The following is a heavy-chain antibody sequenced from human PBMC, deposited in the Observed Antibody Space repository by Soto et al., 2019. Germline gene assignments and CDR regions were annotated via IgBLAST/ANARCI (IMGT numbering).Heavy chain of an antibody. CDR3: ARASFGELLQNYYYYGMDV. CDR2: INPNIGGT. D-gene: IGHD3-10*01. J-gene: IGHJ6*02. Sequence: AFVKVCCKASGYTFTGYYMHWVRQAPGQGLEWMGWINPNIGGTNYAQKFQGWVTMTRDTSISTAYMELSRLRSDDTAVYYCARASFGELLQNYYYYGMDVWGQGTTVTVSS. V-gene: IGHV1-2*04. CDR1: GYTFTGYY.